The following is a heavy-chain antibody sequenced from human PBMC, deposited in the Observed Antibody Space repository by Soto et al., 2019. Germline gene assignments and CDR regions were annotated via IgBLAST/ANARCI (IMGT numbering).Heavy chain of an antibody. CDR2: INPNSGGT. CDR1: GYTFTGYY. J-gene: IGHJ6*02. D-gene: IGHD3-3*01. Sequence: WASVKVSCKASGYTFTGYYMHWVRQAPGQGLEWMGWINPNSGGTNYAQKFQGWVTMTRDTSISTAYMELSRLRSDDTAVYYCARAPLGATYYDFWSGYSNYGMDVWGQGTTVTVSS. CDR3: ARAPLGATYYDFWSGYSNYGMDV. V-gene: IGHV1-2*04.